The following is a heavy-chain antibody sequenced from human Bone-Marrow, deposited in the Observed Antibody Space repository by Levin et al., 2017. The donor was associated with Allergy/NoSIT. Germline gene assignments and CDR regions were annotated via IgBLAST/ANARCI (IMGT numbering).Heavy chain of an antibody. V-gene: IGHV3-23*01. CDR1: ESTFSNYA. Sequence: QAGGSLRLSCVVSESTFSNYAMSWVRQAPGKGLEWVSSLSGSGGTTYYAASVKGRFTISRDNSQNTLYLQMYSLRAEDTALYYCARQSPSTYSSGWDWYFDLWGRGTLVTVSS. D-gene: IGHD6-25*01. CDR2: LSGSGGTT. CDR3: ARQSPSTYSSGWDWYFDL. J-gene: IGHJ2*01.